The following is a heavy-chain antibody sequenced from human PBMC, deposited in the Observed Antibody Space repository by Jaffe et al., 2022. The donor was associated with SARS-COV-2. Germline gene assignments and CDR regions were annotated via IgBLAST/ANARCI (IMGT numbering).Heavy chain of an antibody. J-gene: IGHJ3*02. V-gene: IGHV1-69*01. CDR2: IIPIFGTA. Sequence: QVQLVQSGAEVKKPGSSVKVSCKASGGTFSSYAISWVRQAPGQGLEWMGGIIPIFGTANYAQKFQGRVTITADESTSTAYMELSSLRSEDTAVYYCAGYCSGGSCPVPAFDIWGQGTMVTVSS. CDR3: AGYCSGGSCPVPAFDI. CDR1: GGTFSSYA. D-gene: IGHD2-15*01.